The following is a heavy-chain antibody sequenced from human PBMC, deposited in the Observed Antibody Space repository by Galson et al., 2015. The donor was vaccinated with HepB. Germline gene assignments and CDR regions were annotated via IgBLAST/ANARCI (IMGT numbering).Heavy chain of an antibody. CDR2: ISGSGGST. D-gene: IGHD2-2*01. CDR3: AKGGTLYCSSTSCPFDY. V-gene: IGHV3-23*01. J-gene: IGHJ4*02. CDR1: GFTFSSYA. Sequence: SLRLSCAASGFTFSSYAMSWVRQAPGKGLEWVSAISGSGGSTYYADSVKGRFTISRDNSKNTLYLQMNSLRAEDTAVYYCAKGGTLYCSSTSCPFDYWGQGTLVTVSS.